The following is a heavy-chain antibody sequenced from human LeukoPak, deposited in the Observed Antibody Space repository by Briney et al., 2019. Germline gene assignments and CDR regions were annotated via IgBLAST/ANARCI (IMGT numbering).Heavy chain of an antibody. Sequence: SETLSLTCTVSGGSISSYYWSWLRQPPGKGLEWIGYIYTSGSTNYNPSLKSRVTISVDTSKNQFSLKLSSVTAADTAVYYCARRIAAPGWFDPWGQGTLVTVSS. J-gene: IGHJ5*02. CDR1: GGSISSYY. D-gene: IGHD6-6*01. CDR3: ARRIAAPGWFDP. V-gene: IGHV4-4*09. CDR2: IYTSGST.